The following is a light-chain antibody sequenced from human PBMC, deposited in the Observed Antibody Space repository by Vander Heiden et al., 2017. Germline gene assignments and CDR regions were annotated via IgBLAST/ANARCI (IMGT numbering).Light chain of an antibody. CDR1: SNDVGGYNL. V-gene: IGLV2-23*02. CDR3: CSYAGGLASI. Sequence: QSALTQPASVSASPGQSISISCTGTSNDVGGYNLVSWYQQHPGKAPRVMIYEVSERPSGVSDRFSGSKSGNTAYLTISGLQAEDEADYYCCSYAGGLASIFGTGTQVTVL. J-gene: IGLJ1*01. CDR2: EVS.